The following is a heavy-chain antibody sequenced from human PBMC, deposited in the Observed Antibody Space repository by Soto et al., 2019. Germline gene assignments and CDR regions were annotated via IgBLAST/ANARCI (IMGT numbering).Heavy chain of an antibody. J-gene: IGHJ2*01. CDR2: ITPDGTEQ. CDR1: GFTFNTYA. V-gene: IGHV3-30*18. D-gene: IGHD1-26*01. CDR3: AKRGILGAQGMAYFDL. Sequence: QVQLMESGGGVVQPGRSLRLSCAASGFTFNTYAMHWVRQAPGKGLEWVAVITPDGTEQYYADSVKGRFTISRDNSKNTLYLQMNSLGLEDMSIYHCAKRGILGAQGMAYFDLWGRGTLATVSS.